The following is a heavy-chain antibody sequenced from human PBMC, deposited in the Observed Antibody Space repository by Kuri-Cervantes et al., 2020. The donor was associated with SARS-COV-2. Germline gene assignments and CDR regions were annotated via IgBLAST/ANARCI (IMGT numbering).Heavy chain of an antibody. D-gene: IGHD6-13*01. J-gene: IGHJ3*02. CDR2: ISSSSSTI. V-gene: IGHV3-48*01. CDR3: TRGGYRTSSDAFDI. CDR1: GFTFSSYS. Sequence: GESLKISCAASGFTFSSYSMNWVRQAPGKGLEWVSYISSSSSTIYYADSVKGRFTISRDNAKNSLYLQMNSLKTEDTAVYYCTRGGYRTSSDAFDIWGQGTMVTVSS.